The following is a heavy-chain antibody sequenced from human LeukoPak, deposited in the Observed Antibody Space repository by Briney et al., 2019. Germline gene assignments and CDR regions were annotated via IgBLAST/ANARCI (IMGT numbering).Heavy chain of an antibody. Sequence: SETLSLTCSVSGGSINSLYWSWIRQPPGKGLEWIGYIYYTGSTNYNPPLKSRVTMFVDMSKNQFSLRLSSVTAADTAVYYCARHRAYSSSSPFDYWGQGTLVTVSS. D-gene: IGHD6-6*01. CDR3: ARHRAYSSSSPFDY. CDR1: GGSINSLY. V-gene: IGHV4-59*08. J-gene: IGHJ4*02. CDR2: IYYTGST.